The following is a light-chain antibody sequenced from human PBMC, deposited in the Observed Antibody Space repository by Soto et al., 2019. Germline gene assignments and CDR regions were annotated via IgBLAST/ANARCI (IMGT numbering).Light chain of an antibody. CDR2: GAF. V-gene: IGKV3-11*01. CDR1: PSVTNY. J-gene: IGKJ5*01. CDR3: QQRNIWPPVT. Sequence: EILLTQSPATLSLSPVERATLSCRASPSVTNYLAWYQQKPGQPPRLLIYGAFNRAAGIPARFSGSGSGTDFTLTISSLEPEDSAVYYCQQRNIWPPVTFGQGTRLE.